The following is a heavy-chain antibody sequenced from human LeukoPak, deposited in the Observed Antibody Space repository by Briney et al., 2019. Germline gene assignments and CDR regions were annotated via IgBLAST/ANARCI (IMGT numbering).Heavy chain of an antibody. V-gene: IGHV4-38-2*01. D-gene: IGHD4-11*01. J-gene: IGHJ4*02. Sequence: SETLSLTCGVSGYSVSSGYFWAWIRQPPGKGLEWIGNIYHSGITYFNPSLKSRVTMSVDTSKNQFSLKLSSVTGADTALYYCAGGPIYSNRPVFDYWGQGTLVTVSS. CDR1: GYSVSSGYF. CDR2: IYHSGIT. CDR3: AGGPIYSNRPVFDY.